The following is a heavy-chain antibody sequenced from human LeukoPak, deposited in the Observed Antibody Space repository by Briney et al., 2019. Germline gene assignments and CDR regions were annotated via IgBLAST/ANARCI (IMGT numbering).Heavy chain of an antibody. CDR3: ARNHGSGRGEWFDP. J-gene: IGHJ5*02. D-gene: IGHD3-10*01. CDR2: IYYSGST. Sequence: PSETLSLTCTVSGGSISSYYWSWIRQPPGKGLEWIGYIYYSGSTKYNPSLKSRVTISVDTSKNQFSLKMSSVTAADTAVYYCARNHGSGRGEWFDPWAREPWSPSPQ. V-gene: IGHV4-59*01. CDR1: GGSISSYY.